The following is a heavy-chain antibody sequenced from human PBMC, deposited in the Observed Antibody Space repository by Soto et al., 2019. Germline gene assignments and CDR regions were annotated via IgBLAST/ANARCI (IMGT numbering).Heavy chain of an antibody. J-gene: IGHJ6*02. V-gene: IGHV1-69*12. Sequence: QVQLEQSGAEVKKPGSSVKVSCKASGGTFRTAAVSWVRQAPGQGLEWMGGIMPVFRTPDYAQKFHGRVTITAAESTTTAYRELRGLRSDDTAVYYCARDNDRPQLGGNYYYILDVWGQWTTITVSS. CDR1: GGTFRTAA. CDR2: IMPVFRTP. CDR3: ARDNDRPQLGGNYYYILDV. D-gene: IGHD2-8*01.